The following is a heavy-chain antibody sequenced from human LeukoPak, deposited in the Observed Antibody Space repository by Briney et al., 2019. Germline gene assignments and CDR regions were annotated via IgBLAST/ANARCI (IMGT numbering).Heavy chain of an antibody. Sequence: SETLSLTCTVSDDSISGYYRGWVRQPPGKGLEWIGYFHNSGTSTYNPSLKSRVTISADTSKNQFSLKLNSLTTADTAVYYCTRGAGWLIDYWGQGILVTVSS. CDR3: TRGAGWLIDY. V-gene: IGHV4-59*01. CDR1: DDSISGYY. D-gene: IGHD3-16*01. J-gene: IGHJ4*02. CDR2: FHNSGTS.